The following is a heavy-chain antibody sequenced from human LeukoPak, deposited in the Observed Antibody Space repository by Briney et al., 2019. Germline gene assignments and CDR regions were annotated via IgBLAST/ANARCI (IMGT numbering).Heavy chain of an antibody. J-gene: IGHJ4*02. CDR2: INHSGST. CDR1: GGSFSGYY. V-gene: IGHV4-34*01. Sequence: SETLSLTCAVYGGSFSGYYWSWIRQPPGRGLEWIGEINHSGSTNYNPSLKSRVTISVDTSKNQFSLKLSSVTAADTAVYYCARGTNYWGQGTLVTVSS. CDR3: ARGTNY.